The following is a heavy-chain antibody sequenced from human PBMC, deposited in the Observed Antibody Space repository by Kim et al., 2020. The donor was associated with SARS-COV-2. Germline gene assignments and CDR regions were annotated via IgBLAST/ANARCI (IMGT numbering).Heavy chain of an antibody. V-gene: IGHV1-69*13. CDR2: IIPIFGTT. J-gene: IGHJ4*02. CDR1: GGTFSSYG. Sequence: SVKVSCKASGGTFSSYGISWVRQAPGQGLEWMGGIIPIFGTTGYAQKFQGRVTMTAVESTSTAYLELSSLRSEDTAIYYCATTTFGGSNSRYYFDNWGQGTLVTVSS. D-gene: IGHD3-3*01. CDR3: ATTTFGGSNSRYYFDN.